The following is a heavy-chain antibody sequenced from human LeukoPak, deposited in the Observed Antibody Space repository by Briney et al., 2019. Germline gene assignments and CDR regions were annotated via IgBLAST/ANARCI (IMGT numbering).Heavy chain of an antibody. V-gene: IGHV1-18*01. CDR3: ARVWRTSPYYVDY. D-gene: IGHD3-16*01. CDR1: GYSFTNYG. J-gene: IGHJ4*02. CDR2: ISAYNGHT. Sequence: GASVNVSCKASGYSFTNYGITWVRQAPGQGLEWMGWISAYNGHTNYAQKFQGRVSMTTDTSTSTAYMELRSLRSDDTAVYYCARVWRTSPYYVDYWGQGTLVTVSS.